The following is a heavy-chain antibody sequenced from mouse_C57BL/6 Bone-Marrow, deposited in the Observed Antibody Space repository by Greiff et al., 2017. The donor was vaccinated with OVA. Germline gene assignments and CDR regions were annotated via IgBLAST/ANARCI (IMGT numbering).Heavy chain of an antibody. CDR2: INYDGSGT. CDR3: ARDLWYFDV. CDR1: GFTFSDYY. Sequence: EVQLVESEGGLVQPGSSMKLSCTASGFTFSDYYMAWVRQVPEKGLEWVANINYDGSGTYYLDTLKSRFIIPRDNAKNILYLQMSSLKAEDTATYYCARDLWYFDVWGTGTTVTVSS. J-gene: IGHJ1*03. V-gene: IGHV5-16*01.